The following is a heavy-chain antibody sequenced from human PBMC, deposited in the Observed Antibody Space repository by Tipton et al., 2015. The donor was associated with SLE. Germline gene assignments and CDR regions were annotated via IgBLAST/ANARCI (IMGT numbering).Heavy chain of an antibody. CDR3: ARDPVAGRGIDY. V-gene: IGHV4-59*01. D-gene: IGHD6-19*01. CDR1: GGSISSYY. J-gene: IGHJ4*02. Sequence: LRLSCTVSGGSISSYYWSWIRQPPGKGLEWIGYIYYSGSTNYNPSLKSRVTISVDTSKNQFSLKLSSVTAADTAVYYCARDPVAGRGIDYWGQGTLVTVSS. CDR2: IYYSGST.